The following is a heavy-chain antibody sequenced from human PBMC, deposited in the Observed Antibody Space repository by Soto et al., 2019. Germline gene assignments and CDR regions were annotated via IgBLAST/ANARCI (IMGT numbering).Heavy chain of an antibody. V-gene: IGHV4-34*01. CDR3: ARGLISGSHYSGGWYYFDS. J-gene: IGHJ4*02. CDR1: GGSFSGYI. CDR2: INHSGSA. Sequence: SETLSLTCDVYGGSFSGYIWTWLRQTPGKGLQWIGQINHSGSANYNPSLKSRVTISVHTSNSQFSLELNSVTAADTAVYYCARGLISGSHYSGGWYYFDSWGQGTQVTVSS. D-gene: IGHD1-26*01.